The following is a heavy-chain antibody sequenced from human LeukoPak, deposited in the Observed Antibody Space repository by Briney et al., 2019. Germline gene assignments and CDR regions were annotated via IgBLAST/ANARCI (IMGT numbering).Heavy chain of an antibody. J-gene: IGHJ4*02. Sequence: GGFLRLSCTASGFAFQDFGMHWVRQVPGKGLEWVSVFSWDGGSTYYADSVKGRFTISRDISTNTLYLQMSGLRADDGGMYYCAKIRRRYSSRHYFESWGQGTLVTVSS. CDR3: AKIRRRYSSRHYFES. D-gene: IGHD3-16*02. V-gene: IGHV3-43D*04. CDR2: FSWDGGST. CDR1: GFAFQDFG.